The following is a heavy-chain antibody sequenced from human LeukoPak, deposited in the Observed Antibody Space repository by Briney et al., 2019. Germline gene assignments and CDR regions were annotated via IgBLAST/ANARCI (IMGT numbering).Heavy chain of an antibody. Sequence: GGSLRLSCSASGFTFTTYAIHWVRQAPGKGLEWVAVISYDGSNKYYADSVKGRFTISRDNSKNQLYMQMNSLRAEDTAVYYCAKAVVIVPTATPFDYWGQGTLVTVSS. V-gene: IGHV3-30*04. CDR3: AKAVVIVPTATPFDY. CDR1: GFTFTTYA. CDR2: ISYDGSNK. J-gene: IGHJ4*02. D-gene: IGHD2-2*01.